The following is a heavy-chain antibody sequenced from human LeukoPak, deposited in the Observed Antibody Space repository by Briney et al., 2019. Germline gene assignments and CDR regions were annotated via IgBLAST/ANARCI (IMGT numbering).Heavy chain of an antibody. D-gene: IGHD6-19*01. Sequence: GGSLRLSCAVSGFSLSTYHMSWVRQAPGKGLEWISYITSGSDTIYYADSLKGRVTISRDNDKNSLYPQMNSLRVDDTARYYCARVGTEVAGIDFDYWGQGSLVTVSS. CDR1: GFSLSTYH. CDR3: ARVGTEVAGIDFDY. V-gene: IGHV3-48*01. CDR2: ITSGSDTI. J-gene: IGHJ4*02.